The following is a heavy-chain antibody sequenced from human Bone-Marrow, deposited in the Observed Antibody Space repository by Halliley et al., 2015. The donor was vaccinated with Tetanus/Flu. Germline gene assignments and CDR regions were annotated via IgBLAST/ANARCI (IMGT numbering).Heavy chain of an antibody. Sequence: SLRLSCAASGFTFSSYDMNWVRQAPGKGLEWVSYISSSGTTIYYADSVRGRFTISRDNAKNSLSLQLNSLSAEDTALYYCTVDHVDDGGNLVGTPRGDYRGQGTLVTVSS. CDR3: TVDHVDDGGNLVGTPRGDY. D-gene: IGHD2-21*01. V-gene: IGHV3-48*03. CDR2: ISSSGTTI. CDR1: GFTFSSYD. J-gene: IGHJ4*02.